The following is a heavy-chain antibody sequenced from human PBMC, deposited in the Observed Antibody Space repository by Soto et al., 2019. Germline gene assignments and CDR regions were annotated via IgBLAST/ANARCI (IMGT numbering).Heavy chain of an antibody. V-gene: IGHV3-21*01. CDR3: ARETLNSSSSFDY. CDR1: GFTFSSYS. J-gene: IGHJ4*02. CDR2: ISRSSSYI. D-gene: IGHD6-6*01. Sequence: EVQLVESGGGLVKPGGSLRLSCAASGFTFSSYSMNWVRQAPGKGLEWVSSISRSSSYIYYADSVKGRFTISRDNAKNSLYLQMNGLRAEDTAVYYCARETLNSSSSFDYWGQGTLVTVSS.